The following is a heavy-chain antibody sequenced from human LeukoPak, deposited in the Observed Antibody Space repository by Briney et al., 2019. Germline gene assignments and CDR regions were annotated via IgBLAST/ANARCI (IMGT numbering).Heavy chain of an antibody. D-gene: IGHD6-19*01. CDR3: ARDSGAYSSGWYGAFDI. CDR1: GFTVSSNY. V-gene: IGHV3-53*01. CDR2: IYSGGST. Sequence: GGSLRLSCAASGFTVSSNYMSWVRQAPGKGLEWVSIIYSGGSTFYADSVKGRFTISRDNSKNTLYLQMNSLRAEDTAVYYCARDSGAYSSGWYGAFDIWGQGTMVTVSS. J-gene: IGHJ3*02.